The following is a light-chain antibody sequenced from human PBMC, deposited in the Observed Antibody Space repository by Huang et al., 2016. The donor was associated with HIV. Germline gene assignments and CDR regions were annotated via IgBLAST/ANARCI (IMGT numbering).Light chain of an antibody. CDR3: QQRHNGLS. V-gene: IGKV3-11*01. Sequence: EVVLTQSPATLSLSPGERATLSCWASESVSTYLGWSQQKPGQAPRLLIYDVSNRATGIPDRFSGSGSETDFTLTISSLEPEDFAVYYCQQRHNGLSFGGGTKVEIK. CDR2: DVS. J-gene: IGKJ4*01. CDR1: ESVSTY.